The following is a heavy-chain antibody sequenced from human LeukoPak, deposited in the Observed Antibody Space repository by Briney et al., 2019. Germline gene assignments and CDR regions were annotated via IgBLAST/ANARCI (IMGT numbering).Heavy chain of an antibody. V-gene: IGHV4-59*08. CDR3: ARGTQTTVTAFDAFDI. CDR1: GGSISSYY. Sequence: SETLSLTCTVSGGSISSYYWSWIRQPPGKGLEWIGYIYYSGSTNYNPSLKSRVTISVDTSKNQFSLKLSSVTAADTAVYYCARGTQTTVTAFDAFDIWGQGTMVTVSS. J-gene: IGHJ3*02. D-gene: IGHD4-11*01. CDR2: IYYSGST.